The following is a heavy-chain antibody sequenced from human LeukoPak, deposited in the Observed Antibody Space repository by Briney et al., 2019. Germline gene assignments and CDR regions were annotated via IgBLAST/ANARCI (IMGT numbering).Heavy chain of an antibody. D-gene: IGHD5-24*01. CDR3: ARDQQWLQFDAFDI. CDR1: GGSISSYY. V-gene: IGHV4-4*07. CDR2: IYTSGST. J-gene: IGHJ3*02. Sequence: TSETLSLTCTVSGGSISSYYWSWIRQPAGKGLEWIGRIYTSGSTNYNPSLKSRVTMSVDTSKNQFSLKLSSVTAADTAVHYCARDQQWLQFDAFDIWGQGTMVTVSS.